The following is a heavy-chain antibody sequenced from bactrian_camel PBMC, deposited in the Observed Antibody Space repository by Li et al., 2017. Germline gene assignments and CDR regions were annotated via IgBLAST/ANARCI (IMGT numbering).Heavy chain of an antibody. V-gene: IGHV3S6*01. D-gene: IGHD2*01. CDR3: AAQLYYRRRCTFDVTDYTY. J-gene: IGHJ4*01. CDR2: IDDRGGT. Sequence: HVQLVESGGGSVQAGGSLRLSWAGSGYTYNAYCMAWFRQAPGDELEGVARIDDRGGTWYTDSVKGRFTISKDNAKNTLYLEMDSLEPEDTAMYYCAAQLYYRRRCTFDVTDYTYWGQGTQVTVS. CDR1: GYTYNAYC.